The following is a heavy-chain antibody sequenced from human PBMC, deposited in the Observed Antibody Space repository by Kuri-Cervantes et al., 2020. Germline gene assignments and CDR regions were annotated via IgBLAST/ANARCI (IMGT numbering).Heavy chain of an antibody. V-gene: IGHV3-33*01. CDR2: IWYDGSNK. CDR3: ARGPYYDILTGYYWYYYYYGMDV. J-gene: IGHJ6*02. D-gene: IGHD3-9*01. Sequence: GGSLRLSCAASGFTFSSYGMHWVRQAPGKGLEWVAVIWYDGSNKYYADSVKGRFTISRDNSKNTLYLQMNSLRAEDTAVYYCARGPYYDILTGYYWYYYYYGMDVWGQGTTVTVSS. CDR1: GFTFSSYG.